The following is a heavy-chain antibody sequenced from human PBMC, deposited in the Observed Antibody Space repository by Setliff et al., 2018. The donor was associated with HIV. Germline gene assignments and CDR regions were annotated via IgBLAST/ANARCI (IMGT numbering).Heavy chain of an antibody. V-gene: IGHV4-39*07. J-gene: IGHJ6*02. CDR3: VRDGSYYDSRAYMGGWYYYYGMDV. D-gene: IGHD3-22*01. CDR2: IFYSGSS. CDR1: GGSIRSSSYY. Sequence: PSETLSLTCTVSGGSIRSSSYYWGWIRQPPGKGLEWIANIFYSGSSYYNPSLKSRVTISVDTSKNQFSLKLSYVTAAATAVYYCVRDGSYYDSRAYMGGWYYYYGMDVWGRGTTVTVSS.